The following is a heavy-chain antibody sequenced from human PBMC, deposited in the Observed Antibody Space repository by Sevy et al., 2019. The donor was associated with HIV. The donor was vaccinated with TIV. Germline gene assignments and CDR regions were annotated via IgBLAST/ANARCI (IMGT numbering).Heavy chain of an antibody. V-gene: IGHV4-59*13. Sequence: SETLSLTCSVSAGSISSYYWSWIRQPPGKGLEWIGYIYYSGTTDYNPSLKSRVTISQDKSKKVFSLRLRSVTAADTAVYYCARDNAILTPRXFDXWXQGTMVTVSS. CDR1: AGSISSYY. CDR2: IYYSGTT. D-gene: IGHD3-9*01. CDR3: ARDNAILTPRXFDX. J-gene: IGHJ3*02.